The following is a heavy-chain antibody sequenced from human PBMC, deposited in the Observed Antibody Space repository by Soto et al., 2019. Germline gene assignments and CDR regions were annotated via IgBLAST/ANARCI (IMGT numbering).Heavy chain of an antibody. CDR2: IDYGGNT. J-gene: IGHJ4*02. CDR1: SASLSSNSYH. CDR3: ARIPRRYCRGGSCYSARNFDC. D-gene: IGHD2-15*01. Sequence: PLETLRLTLTVSSASLSSNSYHWSCLCHPPGRKTAGIWGIDYGGNTYYKPSLKGRVSISIGTSRNQFSLKLSSVTAADTAVYYCARIPRRYCRGGSCYSARNFDCWGQGTLVTVS. V-gene: IGHV4-39*01.